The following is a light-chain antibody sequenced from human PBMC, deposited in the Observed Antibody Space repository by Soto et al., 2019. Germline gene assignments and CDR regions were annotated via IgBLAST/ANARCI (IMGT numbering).Light chain of an antibody. CDR3: QQYGSSPWT. CDR1: QSVGNS. CDR2: AAS. V-gene: IGKV3-20*01. Sequence: EIVLTQSPATLSLSPGERATLSCRASQSVGNSLAWYQQKPGQTPRLLIYAASSRASGIPDRFSGSGSGTEFTLTISRLEPEDFAVYYCQQYGSSPWTFGQGTKVDIK. J-gene: IGKJ1*01.